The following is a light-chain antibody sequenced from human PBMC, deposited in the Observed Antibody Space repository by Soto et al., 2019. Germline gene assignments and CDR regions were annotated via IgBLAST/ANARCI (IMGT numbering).Light chain of an antibody. CDR2: AAS. CDR3: QQYYSYPRT. CDR1: QGISSY. V-gene: IGKV1-8*01. Sequence: AIRMTQSPSSFSASTGDRVTITCRASQGISSYLAWYQQKPGKAPKLRIYAASTLQSGVPSRFSGTGSGTDFTLTISCLQSEDFATYYCQQYYSYPRTFGQGTTVYIK. J-gene: IGKJ1*01.